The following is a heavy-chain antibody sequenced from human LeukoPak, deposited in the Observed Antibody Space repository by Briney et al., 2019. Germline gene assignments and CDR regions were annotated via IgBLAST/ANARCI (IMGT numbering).Heavy chain of an antibody. J-gene: IGHJ6*03. Sequence: SETLSLTCTVSGGSISSYYWSWIQQPAGKGLEWIGRIYTSGSTNYNPSLKSRVTMSVDTSKNQFSLKLSSVTAADTAVYYCARGNWNDGDYYYYYYMDVWGKGTTVTVSS. D-gene: IGHD1-1*01. CDR1: GGSISSYY. CDR2: IYTSGST. CDR3: ARGNWNDGDYYYYYYMDV. V-gene: IGHV4-4*07.